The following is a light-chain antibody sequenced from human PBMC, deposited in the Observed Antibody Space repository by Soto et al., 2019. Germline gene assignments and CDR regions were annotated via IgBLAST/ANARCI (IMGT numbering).Light chain of an antibody. J-gene: IGKJ1*01. CDR2: GAS. Sequence: EIVLTQSPGTLSLSPGERATLSCRASQSVSSSNLAWYQQKPGQAPRLLIYGASSRATGIPDRFSGGGSGTDFALTISRLEPEEFAVYYCQQYGSSLWTFGQGTKVDIK. CDR3: QQYGSSLWT. V-gene: IGKV3-20*01. CDR1: QSVSSSN.